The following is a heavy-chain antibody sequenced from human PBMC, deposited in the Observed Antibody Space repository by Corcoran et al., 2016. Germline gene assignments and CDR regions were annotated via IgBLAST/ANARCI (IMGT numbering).Heavy chain of an antibody. Sequence: QVQLVESGGGVVQPGRSLRLSCAASGFTFSSYGMHWVRQAPGKGLEWVAVIWYDGSNKYYADSVKGRFTISRDNSKNTLYLQMNSLRAEDTAVYYCARDHRRIPLIWYFDYWGQGTLVTGSS. J-gene: IGHJ4*02. CDR2: IWYDGSNK. CDR1: GFTFSSYG. V-gene: IGHV3-33*01. D-gene: IGHD5-18*01. CDR3: ARDHRRIPLIWYFDY.